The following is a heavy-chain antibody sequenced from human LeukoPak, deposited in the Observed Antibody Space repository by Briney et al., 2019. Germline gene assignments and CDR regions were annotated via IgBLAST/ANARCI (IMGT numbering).Heavy chain of an antibody. CDR3: ARRESKYCSGGSCYYLY. CDR2: INHRGST. D-gene: IGHD2-15*01. V-gene: IGHV4-34*01. Sequence: SETLSLTCAVYGGSFSGYYWSWIRQPPGKGLEWIGEINHRGSTNYNPSLKSRVTISVDTSKNQFSLKLSSVTAADTAVYYCARRESKYCSGGSCYYLYWGQGTLVTVSS. CDR1: GGSFSGYY. J-gene: IGHJ4*02.